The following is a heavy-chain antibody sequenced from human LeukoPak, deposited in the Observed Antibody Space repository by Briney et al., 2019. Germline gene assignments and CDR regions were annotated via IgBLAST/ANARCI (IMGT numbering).Heavy chain of an antibody. D-gene: IGHD1-26*01. CDR3: ARDLGATEEGSFDY. CDR1: GFTFSTFA. V-gene: IGHV3-23*01. J-gene: IGHJ4*02. Sequence: GGSLRLSCAASGFTFSTFAMIWVRQPPGKGLEWVSSIFPSGGEIHYADSVRGRFTISRDNSKSTLYLQMNSLRAEDTAVYYCARDLGATEEGSFDYWGQGTLVTVSS. CDR2: IFPSGGEI.